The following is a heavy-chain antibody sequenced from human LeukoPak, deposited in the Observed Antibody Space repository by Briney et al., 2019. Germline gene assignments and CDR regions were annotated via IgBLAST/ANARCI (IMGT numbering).Heavy chain of an antibody. D-gene: IGHD4-23*01. CDR2: IYTSGST. Sequence: SETLSLTCTVAGGSISSYYWSWIGQPAGKGLEWIGRIYTSGSTNYNPSLRSRVTMSVDTSKNQFSLKLSAVTAADTAEYYCARALRWEGGFDPWGQGTLVTVTS. CDR1: GGSISSYY. CDR3: ARALRWEGGFDP. J-gene: IGHJ5*02. V-gene: IGHV4-4*07.